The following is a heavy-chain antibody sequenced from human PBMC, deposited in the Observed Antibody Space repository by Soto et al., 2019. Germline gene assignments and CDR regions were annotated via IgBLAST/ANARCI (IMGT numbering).Heavy chain of an antibody. CDR2: IIPIFGTA. Sequence: ASVMVSCKASGGTFSTYAISWVRQAPGQGLEWMGGIIPIFGTANYAQKFQGRVTITADESTSTAYMELSSLRSEDTAVYYCARGSESTGSGPWGQGTLVTVSS. CDR3: ARGSESTGSGP. V-gene: IGHV1-69*13. D-gene: IGHD2-2*01. CDR1: GGTFSTYA. J-gene: IGHJ5*02.